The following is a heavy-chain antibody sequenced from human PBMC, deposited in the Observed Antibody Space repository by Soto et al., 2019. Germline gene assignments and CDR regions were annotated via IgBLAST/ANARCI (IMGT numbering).Heavy chain of an antibody. D-gene: IGHD6-13*01. V-gene: IGHV1-2*02. CDR3: TREGGGIAAAGAGNDAFDI. CDR2: INPNSGDP. J-gene: IGHJ3*02. CDR1: GYTLSDYY. Sequence: QVQLVQSGAEVKKPGASVTVSCKASGYTLSDYYVQWVRQAPGQGLEWMGWINPNSGDPNYAQKFQGRVTMTRDTSINTAYMELRWLRSEETAVYYCTREGGGIAAAGAGNDAFDIWGQGTKVTVS.